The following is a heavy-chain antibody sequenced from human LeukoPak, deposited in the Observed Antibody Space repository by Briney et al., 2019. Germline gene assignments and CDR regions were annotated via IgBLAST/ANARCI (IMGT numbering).Heavy chain of an antibody. V-gene: IGHV3-48*01. Sequence: PGGSLRLSCAASGFTFSSYSMNWVRQAPGKGLEWVSYISSSSSTIYYADSVKGRLTISRDNAKNSLYLQMNSLRAEDTAVYYCARAYSYYDILTGYWDLVWGAYFDYWGQGTLVTVSS. D-gene: IGHD3-9*01. CDR3: ARAYSYYDILTGYWDLVWGAYFDY. CDR1: GFTFSSYS. CDR2: ISSSSSTI. J-gene: IGHJ4*02.